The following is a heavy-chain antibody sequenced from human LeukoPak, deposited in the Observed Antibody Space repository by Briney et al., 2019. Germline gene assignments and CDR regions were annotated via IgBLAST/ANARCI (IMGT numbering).Heavy chain of an antibody. J-gene: IGHJ5*02. CDR3: ARDVGSYHGNWFDP. D-gene: IGHD1-26*01. V-gene: IGHV3-53*01. CDR1: GFTVSSNY. CDR2: IYSGGST. Sequence: GGSLRLSCAASGFTVSSNYMSWVRQAPGKGLEWVSVIYSGGSTYYADSVKGRFTISRDNSKNTLYLQMNSLRAEDTAVYYCARDVGSYHGNWFDPWGQGTLVTVSS.